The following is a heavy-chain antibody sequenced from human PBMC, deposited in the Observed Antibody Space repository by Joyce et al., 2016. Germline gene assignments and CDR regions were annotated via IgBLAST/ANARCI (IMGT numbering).Heavy chain of an antibody. CDR2: INPSGGST. J-gene: IGHJ6*02. CDR3: ARDTAMATGYYYYGMDV. CDR1: GYTFTNYY. V-gene: IGHV1-46*01. Sequence: QVQLVQSGAEVKKPGASVKVSCKASGYTFTNYYMHWVRQAPGQGLEWMGIINPSGGSTNSARKFQGRVTRTRDTSTSTVYMELSSLRSEDTAVYYCARDTAMATGYYYYGMDVWGQGTTVTVSS. D-gene: IGHD5-18*01.